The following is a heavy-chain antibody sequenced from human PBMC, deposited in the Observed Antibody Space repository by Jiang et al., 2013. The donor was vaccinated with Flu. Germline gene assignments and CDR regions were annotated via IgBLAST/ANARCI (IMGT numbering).Heavy chain of an antibody. Sequence: LLKPSETLSLTCGIYGGSLSAYSWSWIRQSPGKGLEWIGEINQNRNTNYNPSLKSRLTITADTSKNQFSLKLSSVTAADTAVYFCARGGGIEILISYYFDLWGQGTLVTVSS. J-gene: IGHJ4*02. V-gene: IGHV4-34*01. CDR2: INQNRNT. CDR3: ARGGGIEILISYYFDL. D-gene: IGHD3-16*01. CDR1: GGSLSAYS.